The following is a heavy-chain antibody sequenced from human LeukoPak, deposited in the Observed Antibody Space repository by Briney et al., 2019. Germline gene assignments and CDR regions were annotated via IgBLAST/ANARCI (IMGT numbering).Heavy chain of an antibody. Sequence: GGSLRLSCAASGFALSSYAMSWVRQAPGKGLEWVSLISGNAGSTYYADSVKGRFTISRDITKNTLYLQMNSLRAEDTAVYYCAKDGLQFSEWLPPLGYWGQGTLVTVSS. J-gene: IGHJ4*02. CDR2: ISGNAGST. CDR3: AKDGLQFSEWLPPLGY. CDR1: GFALSSYA. V-gene: IGHV3-23*01. D-gene: IGHD3-3*01.